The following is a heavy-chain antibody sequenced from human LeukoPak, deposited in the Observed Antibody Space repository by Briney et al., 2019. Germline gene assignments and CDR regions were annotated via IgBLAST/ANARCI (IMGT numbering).Heavy chain of an antibody. Sequence: PGGSLRLSCAASGFTFSSYEVNWVRQAPGKGLEWVSYISSSGSTIYYADSVKGRFTISRDNAKNSLYLQMNSLRAEDTAVYYCARDPDSSSWTFDYWGQGTLVTVSS. J-gene: IGHJ4*02. CDR2: ISSSGSTI. D-gene: IGHD6-13*01. CDR3: ARDPDSSSWTFDY. V-gene: IGHV3-48*03. CDR1: GFTFSSYE.